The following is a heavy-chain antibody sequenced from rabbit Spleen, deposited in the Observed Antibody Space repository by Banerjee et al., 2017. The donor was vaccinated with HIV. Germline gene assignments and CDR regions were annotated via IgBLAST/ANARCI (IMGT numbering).Heavy chain of an antibody. CDR1: GFSFSSSYY. CDR3: ARFYAGYGDFGYAAM. J-gene: IGHJ3*01. D-gene: IGHD7-1*01. V-gene: IGHV1S40*01. Sequence: QSLEESGGDLVKPGASLTLTCTASGFSFSSSYYICWVRQAPGKGLEWIACIAAGSGGTTYYANWAKGRFTISKTSSTTVTLQMTSLTAADTATYFCARFYAGYGDFGYAAMWGQGTLVTVS. CDR2: IAAGSGGTT.